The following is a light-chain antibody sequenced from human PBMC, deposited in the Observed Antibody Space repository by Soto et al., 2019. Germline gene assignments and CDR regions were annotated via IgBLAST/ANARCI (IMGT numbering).Light chain of an antibody. V-gene: IGKV1-5*01. CDR2: DAS. Sequence: GDRVTITCRASQNIHSWLAWYQQKPREAPEMLIYDASSLKSGVPSRFSGSRSGTEFTLTIASLQPDDFATYYCQQYETFSGTFGPGTKVDIK. J-gene: IGKJ1*01. CDR1: QNIHSW. CDR3: QQYETFSGT.